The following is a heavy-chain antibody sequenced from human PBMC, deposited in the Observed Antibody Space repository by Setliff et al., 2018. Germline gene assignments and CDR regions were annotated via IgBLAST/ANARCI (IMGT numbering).Heavy chain of an antibody. Sequence: GSFTDHFWSWIRQPPGKGLEWIGEINHSGSTNYNPSLKSRVSISVDASKNQFSLKLTSVTAADTAMYYCARSRYYDSSGNNYGLDYWGQGTLVTVSS. V-gene: IGHV4-34*01. CDR1: GSFTDHF. J-gene: IGHJ4*02. CDR2: INHSGST. D-gene: IGHD3-22*01. CDR3: ARSRYYDSSGNNYGLDY.